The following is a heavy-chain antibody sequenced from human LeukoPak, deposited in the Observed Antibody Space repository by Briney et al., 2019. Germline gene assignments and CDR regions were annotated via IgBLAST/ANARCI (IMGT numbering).Heavy chain of an antibody. D-gene: IGHD6-13*01. CDR1: GFTFSSYS. Sequence: PGGSLRLSCAASGFTFSSYSMNWVRQAPGKGLEWVSYISSSSSTIYYADSVKGRFTISRDNAKNSLYLQMNSLRAEDTAVYYCARSLYSSSWHGVYYMDVWGKGTTVTVSS. V-gene: IGHV3-48*01. J-gene: IGHJ6*03. CDR3: ARSLYSSSWHGVYYMDV. CDR2: ISSSSSTI.